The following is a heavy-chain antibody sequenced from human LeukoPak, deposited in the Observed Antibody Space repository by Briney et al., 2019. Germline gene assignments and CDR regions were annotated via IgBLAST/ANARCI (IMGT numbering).Heavy chain of an antibody. CDR1: GFTVSSNY. J-gene: IGHJ4*02. CDR2: IYSGGST. CDR3: ASTGEGFWYLDY. Sequence: GGSLRLSCAASGFTVSSNYMSWVRQAPGKGLEWVSVIYSGGSTYYADSVKGRFSISRDNSKNTLYLQMNSLRAEDTVVYYCASTGEGFWYLDYWGQGTLVTVSS. D-gene: IGHD3-10*01. V-gene: IGHV3-66*01.